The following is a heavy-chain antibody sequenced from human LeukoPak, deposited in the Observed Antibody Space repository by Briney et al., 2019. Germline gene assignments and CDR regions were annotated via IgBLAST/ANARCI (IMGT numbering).Heavy chain of an antibody. CDR1: GFTFTSYS. D-gene: IGHD3-10*01. V-gene: IGHV3-23*01. J-gene: IGHJ4*02. CDR2: TSDRGDYT. CDR3: ARASGSGPCIDY. Sequence: GGSLRLSCAASGFTFTSYSMSWVRQAPGKGLEWVSGTSDRGDYTYYADSVKGRFTISRDNAKNSLYLQMNSLRAEDTAVYYCARASGSGPCIDYWGQGTLVTVSS.